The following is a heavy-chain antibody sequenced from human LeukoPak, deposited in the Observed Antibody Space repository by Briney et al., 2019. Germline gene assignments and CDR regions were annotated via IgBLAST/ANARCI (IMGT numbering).Heavy chain of an antibody. CDR2: ISGSGGNT. V-gene: IGHV3-23*01. J-gene: IGHJ3*02. Sequence: PGGSLRLSCTTSKFNFNSYGMTWVRQAPGKGLEWVSSISGSGGNTQYAASVQGRFTISRDNSKNTLYLQMNSLRAEDTAVYYCAKDPNGDYIGAFDIWGQGTMVTVPS. D-gene: IGHD4-17*01. CDR1: KFNFNSYG. CDR3: AKDPNGDYIGAFDI.